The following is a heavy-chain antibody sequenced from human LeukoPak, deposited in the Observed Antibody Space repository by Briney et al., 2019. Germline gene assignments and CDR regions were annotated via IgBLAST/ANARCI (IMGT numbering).Heavy chain of an antibody. CDR1: GFTFSDYH. CDR3: ARVVGATDYYYYYMDV. Sequence: GGSLRLSCTASGFTFSDYHMTWVRQAPGKGLEWLSYISSSGSTIYYADSVKGRFTISRDNAKNSLYLQMNSLRAEDTAVYYCARVVGATDYYYYYMDVWGKGTTVTVSS. CDR2: ISSSGSTI. J-gene: IGHJ6*03. V-gene: IGHV3-11*04. D-gene: IGHD1-26*01.